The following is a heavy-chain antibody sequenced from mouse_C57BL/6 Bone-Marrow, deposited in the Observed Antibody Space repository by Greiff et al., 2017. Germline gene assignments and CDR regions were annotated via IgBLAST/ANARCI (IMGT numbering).Heavy chain of an antibody. CDR2: IYPSDSET. CDR1: GYTFTSYW. J-gene: IGHJ3*01. D-gene: IGHD4-1*01. V-gene: IGHV1-61*01. Sequence: VQLQQPGAELVRPGSSVKLSCKASGYTFTSYWMDWVKQRPGQGLEWIGNIYPSDSETHYNQKFKDKATLTVDKSSSTAYMQLSSLTSEDSAVDYCARWTGIAYWGQGTLVTVSA. CDR3: ARWTGIAY.